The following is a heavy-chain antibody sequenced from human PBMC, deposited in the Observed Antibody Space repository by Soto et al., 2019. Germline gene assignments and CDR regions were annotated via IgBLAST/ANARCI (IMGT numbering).Heavy chain of an antibody. Sequence: LRLSCAASGFTVSSNYMSWIRQPPGKGLEWIGYIYYSGSTYYNPSLKSRVTISVDTSKNQFSLKLSSVTAADTAVYYCAREDCSSTSCYGRPLGQNYGCIDYWCQGTLVSVAS. CDR1: GFTVSSNY. J-gene: IGHJ4*02. CDR3: AREDCSSTSCYGRPLGQNYGCIDY. CDR2: IYYSGST. D-gene: IGHD2-2*01. V-gene: IGHV4-30-4*01.